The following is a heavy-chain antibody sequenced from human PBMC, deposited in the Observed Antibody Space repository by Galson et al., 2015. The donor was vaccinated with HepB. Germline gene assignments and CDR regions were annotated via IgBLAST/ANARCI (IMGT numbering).Heavy chain of an antibody. CDR3: TTARYGVYGY. CDR2: IKSKTDGETT. V-gene: IGHV3-15*01. J-gene: IGHJ4*02. CDR1: GFTFINAW. D-gene: IGHD4-17*01. Sequence: SLRLSCAASGFTFINAWMSWVRQAPGQGLEWVGCIKSKTDGETTDYAAPVKGRFTISRDDSKDTLYLQMNSLKTEDTAFYYCTTARYGVYGYWGQGTLVTVSS.